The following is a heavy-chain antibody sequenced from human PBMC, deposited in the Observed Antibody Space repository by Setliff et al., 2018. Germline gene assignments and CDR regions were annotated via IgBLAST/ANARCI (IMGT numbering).Heavy chain of an antibody. J-gene: IGHJ4*02. Sequence: PSETLSLTCAVSGGSISSGGYSWSWIRQPPGKGLEWIGYIYHSGSTYYNPSLKSRVTISVDRSKNQFSLKLSSVTAADTAVYYCARDGDGRGRYFGYWGQGTLVTVSS. V-gene: IGHV4-30-2*01. CDR2: IYHSGST. CDR3: ARDGDGRGRYFGY. CDR1: GGSISSGGYS. D-gene: IGHD4-17*01.